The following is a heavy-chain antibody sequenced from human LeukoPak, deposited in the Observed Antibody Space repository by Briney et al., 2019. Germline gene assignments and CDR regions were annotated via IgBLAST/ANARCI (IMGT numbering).Heavy chain of an antibody. J-gene: IGHJ4*02. V-gene: IGHV3-73*01. D-gene: IGHD3-22*01. Sequence: PGGSLRLSSAVSGSTFSGSAMHWVRQASGKGLEWVGRIRSKANGYATAYAASVKGKFTISRDDSKNTAYLQMNSLKAEDTAVYYCTRSTSDSSSSRFDYWGQGALVTVSS. CDR1: GSTFSGSA. CDR2: IRSKANGYAT. CDR3: TRSTSDSSSSRFDY.